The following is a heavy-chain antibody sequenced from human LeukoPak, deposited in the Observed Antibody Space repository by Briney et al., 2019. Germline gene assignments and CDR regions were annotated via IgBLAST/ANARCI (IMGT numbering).Heavy chain of an antibody. CDR2: IYYSGST. CDR1: GGSISSYY. Sequence: SETLSLTCTVSGGSISSYYWSWIRQPPGKGLEWIGYIYYSGSTNYNPSLKSRVTISVDTSKNQFSLKLSSVTAADTAVYYCARVYVLRYFDWLSHDGFDIWGQGTMVTVSS. V-gene: IGHV4-59*08. D-gene: IGHD3-9*01. J-gene: IGHJ3*02. CDR3: ARVYVLRYFDWLSHDGFDI.